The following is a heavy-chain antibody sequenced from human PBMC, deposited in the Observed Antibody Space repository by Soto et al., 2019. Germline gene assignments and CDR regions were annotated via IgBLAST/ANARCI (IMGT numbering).Heavy chain of an antibody. CDR3: VRGAPGDQTYFWYGMDV. J-gene: IGHJ6*02. Sequence: EVQLVESGGGLVQPGGSLRLSCAASGFTFSSYSMNWVRQAPGKGLQWISYISSSSNTIYYADSVKGRFTISRDYAKNSLYLQMNSLTDEDTAVYYCVRGAPGDQTYFWYGMDVWGQGTTVTVSS. CDR2: ISSSSNTI. D-gene: IGHD7-27*01. V-gene: IGHV3-48*02. CDR1: GFTFSSYS.